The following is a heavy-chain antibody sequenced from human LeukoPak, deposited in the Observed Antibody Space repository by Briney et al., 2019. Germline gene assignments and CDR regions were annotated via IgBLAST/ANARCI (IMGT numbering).Heavy chain of an antibody. J-gene: IGHJ5*02. CDR3: ARSHWGPFGSRIANWFDP. CDR1: GGSISSSSYY. D-gene: IGHD7-27*01. V-gene: IGHV4-39*07. Sequence: SETLSLTCTVSGGSISSSSYYWGWIRQPPGKGLEWIGSIYYSGSTYYNPSLKSRVTISVDTSKNQFSLKLSSLTAADTAVYYCARSHWGPFGSRIANWFDPWGQGTLVTVSS. CDR2: IYYSGST.